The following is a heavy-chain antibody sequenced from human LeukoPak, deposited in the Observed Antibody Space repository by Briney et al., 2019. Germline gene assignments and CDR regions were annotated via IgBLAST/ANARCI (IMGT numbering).Heavy chain of an antibody. CDR2: ILEDGSIQ. Sequence: GGSLRLSCAASGFTFRNYMMHWVRQAPGKGLDWVAVILEDGSIQHYADSVKGRFTIFRDNSRNTVFLQMNSLRAEDTAVYYCASPGGSGDYYYYYYMDVWGKGTTVTISS. V-gene: IGHV3-30*04. D-gene: IGHD3-10*01. CDR3: ASPGGSGDYYYYYYMDV. J-gene: IGHJ6*03. CDR1: GFTFRNYM.